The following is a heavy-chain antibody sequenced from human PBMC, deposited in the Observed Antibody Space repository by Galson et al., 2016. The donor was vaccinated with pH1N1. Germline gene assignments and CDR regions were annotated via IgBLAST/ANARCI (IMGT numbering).Heavy chain of an antibody. V-gene: IGHV3-74*01. Sequence: SLRLSCAASGFTFSSYWMHWVCQVPGKGLVWISRISGDGDFITYADSVKGRFTVSRDNAENTLYLHMNSLRAEDTAVYYCARESRSGDYKFDAFDIWGQGTMVTVSS. CDR3: ARESRSGDYKFDAFDI. CDR2: ISGDGDFI. J-gene: IGHJ3*02. D-gene: IGHD4-17*01. CDR1: GFTFSSYW.